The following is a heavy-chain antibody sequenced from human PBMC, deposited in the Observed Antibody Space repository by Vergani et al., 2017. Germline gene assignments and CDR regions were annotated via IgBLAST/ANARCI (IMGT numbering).Heavy chain of an antibody. Sequence: EVHLLESGGGLVQPGGSLRLSCEVSGFTFSSYWMSWVRQAPGKGLEWVANIKQDGSEKYYVDSVKGRFTISRDNAKNSVYLQMNSLRAEDTAVFYCARHGGSGWSLDYWGQGTLVTVSS. CDR1: GFTFSSYW. CDR3: ARHGGSGWSLDY. D-gene: IGHD6-19*01. J-gene: IGHJ4*02. CDR2: IKQDGSEK. V-gene: IGHV3-7*01.